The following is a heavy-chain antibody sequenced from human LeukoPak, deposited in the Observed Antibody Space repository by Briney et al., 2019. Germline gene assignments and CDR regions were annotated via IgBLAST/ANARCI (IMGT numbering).Heavy chain of an antibody. J-gene: IGHJ4*02. CDR3: ARQSLSSEPARLGELSFKYYFDY. V-gene: IGHV4-38-2*01. Sequence: ASETLSLTCAVSGYSISSCYYWGWIRQPPGKGLEWIGSIYHSGSTYYNPSLKSRVTISVDTSKNQFSLKLSSVTAADTAVYYCARQSLSSEPARLGELSFKYYFDYWGQGTLVTVSS. D-gene: IGHD3-16*02. CDR1: GYSISSCYY. CDR2: IYHSGST.